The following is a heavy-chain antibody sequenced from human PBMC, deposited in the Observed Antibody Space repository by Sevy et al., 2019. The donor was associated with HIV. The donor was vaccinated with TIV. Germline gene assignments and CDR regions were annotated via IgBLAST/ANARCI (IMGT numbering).Heavy chain of an antibody. CDR2: IKQDGSEK. J-gene: IGHJ6*03. D-gene: IGHD2-8*01. V-gene: IGHV3-7*03. CDR3: ARWGVYDYYYYMDV. CDR1: GFTFSSYW. Sequence: GGSLRLSCAASGFTFSSYWMSWVRQAPGKGLEWVANIKQDGSEKYYVDSVKGRFTISRDNAKNSLYLQMNSLRAEDTAVYYCARWGVYDYYYYMDVWGKGTTVTVSS.